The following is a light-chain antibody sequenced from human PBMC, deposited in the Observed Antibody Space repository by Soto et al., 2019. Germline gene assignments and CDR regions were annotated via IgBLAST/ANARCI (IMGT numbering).Light chain of an antibody. Sequence: HSALTQPASVSGSPGQSITISCTGTSSDVGGYNYVSWYQRHPGKAPKLMIYEVSNRPSGVSNRFSGSKSGNTASLTISGLQAEDEADYYCSSYTSSSTYVFGTGTKVTVL. V-gene: IGLV2-14*01. CDR2: EVS. CDR3: SSYTSSSTYV. J-gene: IGLJ1*01. CDR1: SSDVGGYNY.